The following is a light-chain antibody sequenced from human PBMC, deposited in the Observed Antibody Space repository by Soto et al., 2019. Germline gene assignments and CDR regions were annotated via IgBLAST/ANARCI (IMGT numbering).Light chain of an antibody. Sequence: QPVLTQSPSASASLGASVKLTCTLSSGHSSYAIAWHQQQPERGPRYLMKLNSDGSHKKGDGLPDRFSGSSSGAERYLTISSLQSEDEADYYCQTWGTGIQVFGGGTKLTVL. CDR2: LNSDGSH. J-gene: IGLJ2*01. V-gene: IGLV4-69*01. CDR3: QTWGTGIQV. CDR1: SGHSSYA.